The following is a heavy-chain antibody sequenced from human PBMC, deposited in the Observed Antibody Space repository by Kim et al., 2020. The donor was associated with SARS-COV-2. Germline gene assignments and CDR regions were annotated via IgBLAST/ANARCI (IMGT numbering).Heavy chain of an antibody. Sequence: SETLSLTCSVSGGSIRDSNYYWGWVRQPPGKGLESIGTIYFTGSAFYNPSLKSRVTISVDTSKNQFSLRLSSVTAADTAVYYCARFQAMANCLDPWGQG. CDR2: IYFTGSA. V-gene: IGHV4-39*01. J-gene: IGHJ5*02. D-gene: IGHD5-18*01. CDR1: GGSIRDSNYY. CDR3: ARFQAMANCLDP.